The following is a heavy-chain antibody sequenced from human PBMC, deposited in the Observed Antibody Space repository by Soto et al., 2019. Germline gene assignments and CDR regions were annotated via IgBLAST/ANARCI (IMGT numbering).Heavy chain of an antibody. J-gene: IGHJ4*02. D-gene: IGHD2-2*02. CDR2: IYYNENT. CDR3: ATLPAAIVTHDY. CDR1: GGSISSGSYY. V-gene: IGHV4-61*01. Sequence: SETLSLTCTVSGGSISSGSYYWSWIRQPPGKGLEWIGYIYYNENTDYNPSLKSRITISRDTSRNQFSLKLSSVTAADTAVYYCATLPAAIVTHDYWGQGTLVTVSS.